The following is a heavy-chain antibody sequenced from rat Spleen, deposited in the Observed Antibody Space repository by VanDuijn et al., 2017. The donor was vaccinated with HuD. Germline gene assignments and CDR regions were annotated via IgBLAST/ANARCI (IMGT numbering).Heavy chain of an antibody. Sequence: EVQLVESGGGLVQPGRSLKLSCVASGFTFNNYWMTWIRQAPGKGLEWVASISTGGGSTYYPDSVKGRFTISRDNAKNTLYLQMDSLRSEDTATYYCTKDGKIYYYSSYINPYWYFDFWGPGTLVTVSS. CDR3: TKDGKIYYYSSYINPYWYFDF. D-gene: IGHD1-2*01. V-gene: IGHV5-31*01. J-gene: IGHJ1*01. CDR2: ISTGGGST. CDR1: GFTFNNYW.